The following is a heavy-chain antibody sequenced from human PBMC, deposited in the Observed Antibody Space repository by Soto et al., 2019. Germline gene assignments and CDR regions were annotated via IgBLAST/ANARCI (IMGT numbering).Heavy chain of an antibody. Sequence: PGGSLRLSCAASGFTFSSYSMNWVRQAPGKGLEWVSSISSSSSYIYYADSVKGRFTISRDNAKNSLYLQMNSLRAEDTAVYYCARSSSSLASDYYYYYGMDVWGQGTKVTVSS. CDR2: ISSSSSYI. CDR1: GFTFSSYS. CDR3: ARSSSSLASDYYYYYGMDV. D-gene: IGHD6-6*01. J-gene: IGHJ6*02. V-gene: IGHV3-21*01.